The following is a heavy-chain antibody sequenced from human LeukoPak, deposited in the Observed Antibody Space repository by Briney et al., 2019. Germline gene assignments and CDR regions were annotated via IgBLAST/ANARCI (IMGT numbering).Heavy chain of an antibody. D-gene: IGHD6-13*01. CDR3: TTDAGYTSRWYNY. CDR2: IKSKIDGGTT. V-gene: IGHV3-15*01. Sequence: GGSLRLSCAASGFTFTNAWMSWVRQGTGKGLEWVGRIKSKIDGGTTDYAAPVKGRFTISRDDSRNTLYLQMNSLKTEDTAVYYCTTDAGYTSRWYNYWGQGTLVTVSS. J-gene: IGHJ4*02. CDR1: GFTFTNAW.